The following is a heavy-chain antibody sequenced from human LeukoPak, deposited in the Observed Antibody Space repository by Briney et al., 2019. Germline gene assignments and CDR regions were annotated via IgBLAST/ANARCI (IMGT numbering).Heavy chain of an antibody. CDR3: AGSYCSGNDCYSDWYFDL. D-gene: IGHD2-21*01. V-gene: IGHV3-7*03. Sequence: GGSLRLSCAASGMTFRSHGMNWLRQAPGKGLEWVAKISQDGSATGYLDSVKGRFTVSRDNAKNSLYLQMTSLRAEDTAKYFRAGSYCSGNDCYSDWYFDLWGRGTLVLVSS. J-gene: IGHJ2*01. CDR2: ISQDGSAT. CDR1: GMTFRSHG.